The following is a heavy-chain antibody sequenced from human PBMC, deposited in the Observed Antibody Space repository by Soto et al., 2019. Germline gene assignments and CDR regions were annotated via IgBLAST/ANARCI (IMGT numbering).Heavy chain of an antibody. CDR3: AKLVWFGPDAFDI. CDR2: ISYDGSNK. CDR1: GFTFSSYG. Sequence: QVQLVESRGGVVQPGRSLRLSCAASGFTFSSYGMHWVRQAPGKGLEWVAVISYDGSNKYYADSVKGRFTISRDNSKNTLYLQMNSLRAEDTAVYYCAKLVWFGPDAFDIWGQGTMVTVSS. V-gene: IGHV3-30*18. J-gene: IGHJ3*02. D-gene: IGHD3-10*01.